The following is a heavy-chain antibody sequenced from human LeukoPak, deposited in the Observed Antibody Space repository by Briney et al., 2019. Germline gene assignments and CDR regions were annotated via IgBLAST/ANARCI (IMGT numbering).Heavy chain of an antibody. D-gene: IGHD3-10*01. CDR2: IIPIFGTA. CDR3: ARAQKRRARGDYFDY. CDR1: GGTFSSYA. Sequence: SVKVSCKASGGTFSSYAISWVRQAPGQGLEWMGGIIPIFGTANYAQKFQGRVTITADESTSTAYMELSSLRSEDTAVYYCARAQKRRARGDYFDYWGQGTLVTVSS. V-gene: IGHV1-69*01. J-gene: IGHJ4*02.